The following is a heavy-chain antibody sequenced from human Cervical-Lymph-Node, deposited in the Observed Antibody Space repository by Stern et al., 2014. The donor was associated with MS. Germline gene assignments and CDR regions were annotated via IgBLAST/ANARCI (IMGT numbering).Heavy chain of an antibody. J-gene: IGHJ4*02. CDR3: ARDTSSPERSDW. V-gene: IGHV3-53*01. Sequence: VQLVESGGGVMQPGGSLRLSCKASGFTVSRDYMTWVRQAPGKGLEWVSLITNVGSTFYTDSVKGRFTISRDDSKNAVYLHMTSLRAEDTAMYYCARDTSSPERSDWWGQGTLVTVSS. CDR2: ITNVGST. CDR1: GFTVSRDY. D-gene: IGHD1-1*01.